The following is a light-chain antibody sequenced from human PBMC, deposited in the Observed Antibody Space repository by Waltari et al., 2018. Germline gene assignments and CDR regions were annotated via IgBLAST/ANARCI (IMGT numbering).Light chain of an antibody. CDR1: QSLLHSDGKTF. CDR3: MQSLQFPLT. CDR2: EVS. Sequence: VLTQTPLSLSVTPGQPASISGKSSQSLLHSDGKTFLYWYLQKPGQPPQLLSYEVSNRFSGVPDRVSGIGSGTDFTLKISPVEAGNVGIYYCMQSLQFPLTFGGGTKVEIK. J-gene: IGKJ4*01. V-gene: IGKV2D-29*01.